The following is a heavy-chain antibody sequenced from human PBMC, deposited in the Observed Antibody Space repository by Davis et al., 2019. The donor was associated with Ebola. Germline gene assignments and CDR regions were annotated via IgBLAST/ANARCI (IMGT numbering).Heavy chain of an antibody. CDR1: GGSISSSSYY. CDR3: ASPRGGYNQGYFDY. J-gene: IGHJ4*02. V-gene: IGHV4-39*01. Sequence: PSETLSLTCTVSGGSISSSSYYWGWIRQPPGKGLEWIGSIYYSGSTYYNPSLKSRVTISVDTSKNQFSLKLSSVTAADTAVYYCASPRGGYNQGYFDYWGQGTLVTVSS. CDR2: IYYSGST. D-gene: IGHD5-24*01.